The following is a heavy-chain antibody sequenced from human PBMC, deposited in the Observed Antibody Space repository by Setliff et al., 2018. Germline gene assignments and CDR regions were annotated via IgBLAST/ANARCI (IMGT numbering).Heavy chain of an antibody. D-gene: IGHD6-13*01. CDR1: GGTFSSYA. Sequence: SVKVSCKASGGTFSSYAIGWVRQAPGQGLEWMGGIIPIFGTANYAQKFQGRVTITADESTSTAYMELSSLRSEDTAVYYCARETTYSSSWYGWFDPWGQGTLVTVSS. CDR2: IIPIFGTA. V-gene: IGHV1-69*13. CDR3: ARETTYSSSWYGWFDP. J-gene: IGHJ5*02.